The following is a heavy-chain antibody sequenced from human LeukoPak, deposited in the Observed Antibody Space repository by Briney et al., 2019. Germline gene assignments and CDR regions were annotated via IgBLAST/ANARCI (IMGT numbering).Heavy chain of an antibody. V-gene: IGHV3-23*01. CDR1: GFTFSSYA. J-gene: IGHJ4*02. CDR2: ISGSGGST. D-gene: IGHD3-22*01. CDR3: AKDLADYYDSSGYYCGFDY. Sequence: PGGSLRLSCAASGFTFSSYAMSWVRQAPGKGLEWVSAISGSGGSTYYADSVKGRFTISRDNSKNTLYLQMNSLRAEGTAVYYCAKDLADYYDSSGYYCGFDYWGQGTLVTVSS.